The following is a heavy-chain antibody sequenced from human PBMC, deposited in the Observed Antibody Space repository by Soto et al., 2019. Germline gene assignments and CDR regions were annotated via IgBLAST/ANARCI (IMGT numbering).Heavy chain of an antibody. CDR1: SGSISSSNW. Sequence: PSETLSLTCAVSSGSISSSNWWSWVRQPPGKGLEWIGEIYHSGSTNYNPSLKSRVNISVDKSKNQFSLKLSSVTAADTAVYYCARLGAAAGTVWFDPWGQGTLVTVSS. D-gene: IGHD6-13*01. V-gene: IGHV4-4*02. J-gene: IGHJ5*02. CDR3: ARLGAAAGTVWFDP. CDR2: IYHSGST.